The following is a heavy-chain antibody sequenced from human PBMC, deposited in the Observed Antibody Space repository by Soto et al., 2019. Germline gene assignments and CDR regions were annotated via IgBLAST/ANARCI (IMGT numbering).Heavy chain of an antibody. V-gene: IGHV1-2*04. CDR1: GYTFTGYY. Sequence: QVQLVQSGAEVKKPGASVKVSCKASGYTFTGYYMHWVRQAPGQGLEWMGWINPNSGGTNYAQKFQGWVTMTSDTSISTAYMELSRLRSDDTAVYYCARDGGAGTSGDYYYGMDVWGQGTTVTVSS. D-gene: IGHD1-1*01. CDR3: ARDGGAGTSGDYYYGMDV. J-gene: IGHJ6*02. CDR2: INPNSGGT.